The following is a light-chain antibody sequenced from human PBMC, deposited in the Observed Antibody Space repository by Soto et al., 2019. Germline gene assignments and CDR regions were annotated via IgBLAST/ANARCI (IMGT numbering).Light chain of an antibody. CDR3: QQRSNWPPIT. CDR1: QSVSYY. Sequence: EIVLTQSPATLSLSPGERATLSCRASQSVSYYLAWYQQKPGQAPRLLIYDASSRATGVPDRFSGSGSGTDFTLTISSLEPEDFAVYYCQQRSNWPPITFGQGTRLEIK. V-gene: IGKV3-11*01. J-gene: IGKJ5*01. CDR2: DAS.